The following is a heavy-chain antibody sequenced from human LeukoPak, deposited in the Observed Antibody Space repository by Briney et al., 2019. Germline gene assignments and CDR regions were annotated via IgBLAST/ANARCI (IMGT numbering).Heavy chain of an antibody. CDR2: ISGSGGST. V-gene: IGHV3-23*01. CDR3: AKDLTAMVTCFFDY. CDR1: GFTFSSYA. Sequence: PGGSLRLSCAASGFTFSSYAMSWVRQAPGKGLEWVSAISGSGGSTYYADSVKGRFTISRDNSKNTLYLQMSSLRAEDTAVYYCAKDLTAMVTCFFDYWGQGTLVTVSS. J-gene: IGHJ4*02. D-gene: IGHD5-18*01.